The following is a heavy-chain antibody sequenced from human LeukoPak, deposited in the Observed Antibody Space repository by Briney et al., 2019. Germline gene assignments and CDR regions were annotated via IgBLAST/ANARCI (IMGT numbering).Heavy chain of an antibody. V-gene: IGHV4-34*01. D-gene: IGHD6-13*01. J-gene: IGHJ4*02. CDR1: GGSFSGYY. Sequence: SETLSLTCAVYGGSFSGYYWSWIRQPPGKGLEWIGEINHSGSTNYNPSLKSRVTISVDTSKNHFSLKLSSVTAADTAVYYCASGSTPPRYSSSPTGFDYWANRSASRYSSRPTGFDYWGQGTLVTVSS. CDR3: ASGSTPPRYSSSPTGFDYWANRSASRYSSRPTGFDY. CDR2: INHSGST.